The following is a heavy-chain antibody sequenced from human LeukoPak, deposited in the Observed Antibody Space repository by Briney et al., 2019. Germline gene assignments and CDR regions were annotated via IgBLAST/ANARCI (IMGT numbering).Heavy chain of an antibody. CDR2: IYSSGST. V-gene: IGHV4-4*07. D-gene: IGHD6-19*01. CDR1: GGSISSDY. Sequence: SETLSLTCTASGGSISSDYWTWIRQPAGKGLEWIGRIYSSGSTTYNPSLQSRVTMSVDTSKNQFSLRLSSVTAADTAVYYCARERSSGWYPFDSWGQGTLVTVSS. J-gene: IGHJ4*02. CDR3: ARERSSGWYPFDS.